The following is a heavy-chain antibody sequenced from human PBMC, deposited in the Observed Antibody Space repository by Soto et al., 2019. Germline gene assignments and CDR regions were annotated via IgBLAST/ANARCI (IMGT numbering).Heavy chain of an antibody. CDR1: GFTFSNAW. CDR3: TTDFKGDTAVDY. D-gene: IGHD5-18*01. Sequence: GGSLRLSCAASGFTFSNAWMSWVRQAPGKGLEWVGRTKSKTDGETTDYAAPVKGRFTISRDDSQNTLYLQMNSLQTEDTAVYYCTTDFKGDTAVDYWGQGTLVTVSS. J-gene: IGHJ4*02. V-gene: IGHV3-15*01. CDR2: TKSKTDGETT.